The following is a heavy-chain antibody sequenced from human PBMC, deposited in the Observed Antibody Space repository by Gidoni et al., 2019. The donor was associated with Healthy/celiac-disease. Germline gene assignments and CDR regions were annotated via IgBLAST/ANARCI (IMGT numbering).Heavy chain of an antibody. V-gene: IGHV3-21*01. CDR1: GFTFSRYR. CDR3: ARDPGTDSNYVSYFQH. D-gene: IGHD4-4*01. J-gene: IGHJ1*01. CDR2: ISSSSSYI. Sequence: EVQLVESGGGLVKPGGSLSLSCAASGFTFSRYRMNWDRQSPGQGLEWVSSISSSSSYIYYADSVKGRFTISRDNAKNSLYLQMNSLRAEDTAVYYCARDPGTDSNYVSYFQHWGQGTLVTVSS.